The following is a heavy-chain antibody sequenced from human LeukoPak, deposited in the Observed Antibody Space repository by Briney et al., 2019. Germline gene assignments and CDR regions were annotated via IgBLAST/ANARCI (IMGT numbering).Heavy chain of an antibody. Sequence: TGGSMRLSCATSGFNFDRYTIHWVRRAPGKGLEWVSLAGWAGGTTFYSDSVRGRFTISRDSGRKSVYLQMNSLTTDDTAFYFCAKELDTMFFDYWGQGALVTVSS. D-gene: IGHD3-10*02. J-gene: IGHJ4*02. V-gene: IGHV3-43*01. CDR2: AGWAGGTT. CDR1: GFNFDRYT. CDR3: AKELDTMFFDY.